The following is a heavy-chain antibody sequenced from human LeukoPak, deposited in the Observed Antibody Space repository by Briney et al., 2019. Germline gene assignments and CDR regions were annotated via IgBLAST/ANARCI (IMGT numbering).Heavy chain of an antibody. Sequence: GGSLRLSCAAYEFILNNYAMNWVRQAPTKGPARVSAISGSGASTYYVYSVQGRFTISRVNSKKTLYRQMHGLRVEDTAVYYCAKDPSLDRFNYWGQGTLVTVSS. CDR2: ISGSGAST. J-gene: IGHJ4*02. CDR1: EFILNNYA. V-gene: IGHV3-23*02. CDR3: AKDPSLDRFNY. D-gene: IGHD1-1*01.